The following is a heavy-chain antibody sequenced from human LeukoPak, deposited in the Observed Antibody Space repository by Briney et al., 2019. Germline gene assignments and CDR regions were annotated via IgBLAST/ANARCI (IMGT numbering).Heavy chain of an antibody. CDR2: FDPEDGET. Sequence: ASVKVSCKVSGYTLTELSMHWVRQAPGKGLEWMGGFDPEDGETIYAQKFQGRVTMTEDTSTDTAYMELSNLRSEDTAVYYCATFVVVPAAIGLGWFDPWGQGTLVTVSS. D-gene: IGHD2-2*02. J-gene: IGHJ5*02. V-gene: IGHV1-24*01. CDR3: ATFVVVPAAIGLGWFDP. CDR1: GYTLTELS.